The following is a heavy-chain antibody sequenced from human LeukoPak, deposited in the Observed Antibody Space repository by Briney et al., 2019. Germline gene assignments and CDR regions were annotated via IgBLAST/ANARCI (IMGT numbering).Heavy chain of an antibody. D-gene: IGHD3-22*01. Sequence: GESLKISCKGSGYSFTSYWIGWVRQMPGKGLEWMGIIYPGDSDTRYSPSFQGQVTISADKSISTAYLQWSSLKASDTAMYYCARQVPPAYYYDSSGYSDYWGQGTLVTVSS. J-gene: IGHJ4*02. V-gene: IGHV5-51*01. CDR2: IYPGDSDT. CDR1: GYSFTSYW. CDR3: ARQVPPAYYYDSSGYSDY.